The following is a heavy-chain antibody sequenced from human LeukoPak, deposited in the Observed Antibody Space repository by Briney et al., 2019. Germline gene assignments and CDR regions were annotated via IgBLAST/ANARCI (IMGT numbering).Heavy chain of an antibody. CDR2: ISSSSSYI. Sequence: PGGSLRLSCAASGFTFSSYSMNWVRQAPGKGLEWVSSISSSSSYIYYADSVKGRFTISRDNAKNSLYLQMNSLRAEDTAVYYCAKDGSIPKYCGGDCYIYFDYWGQGTLVTVSS. D-gene: IGHD2-21*02. CDR1: GFTFSSYS. CDR3: AKDGSIPKYCGGDCYIYFDY. J-gene: IGHJ4*02. V-gene: IGHV3-21*04.